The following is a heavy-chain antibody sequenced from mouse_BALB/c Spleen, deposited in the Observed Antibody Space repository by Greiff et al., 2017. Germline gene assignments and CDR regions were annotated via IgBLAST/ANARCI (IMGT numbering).Heavy chain of an antibody. Sequence: EVKLVESGGGLVQPGGSRKLSCAASGFTFSSFGMHWVRQAPEKGLEWVAYSSSGSSTIYYADTVKGRFTISRDNPKNTLFLQMTSLRSEDTAMYYCARNVSYWGQGTSVTVSS. CDR2: SSSGSSTI. CDR1: GFTFSSFG. CDR3: ARNVSY. V-gene: IGHV5-17*02. J-gene: IGHJ4*01.